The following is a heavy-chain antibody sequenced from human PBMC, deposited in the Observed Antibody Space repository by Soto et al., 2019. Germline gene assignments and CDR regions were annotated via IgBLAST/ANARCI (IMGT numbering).Heavy chain of an antibody. CDR1: GGSISSYY. CDR3: ARVNYDILTGGNWFDP. CDR2: IYYSGST. V-gene: IGHV4-59*01. J-gene: IGHJ5*02. Sequence: PSETLSLTCTVSGGSISSYYWCWIRQPPGKGLEWIGYIYYSGSTNYNPSLKSRVTISVDTSKNQFSLKLSSVTAADTAVYYCARVNYDILTGGNWFDPWGQGALVTVSS. D-gene: IGHD3-9*01.